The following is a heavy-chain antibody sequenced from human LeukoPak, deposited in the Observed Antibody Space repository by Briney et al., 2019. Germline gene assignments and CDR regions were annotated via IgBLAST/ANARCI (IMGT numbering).Heavy chain of an antibody. Sequence: SQTLSLTCTVSGGSISSGDYYWSWIRQPPGKGLEWVGYIYYSGSTYYNSSLKSRLTISVDTSKNQFSLKVSSVTAADTAVYYCARAGGPWYYFDYWGQGTLVTVSS. CDR3: ARAGGPWYYFDY. CDR2: IYYSGST. CDR1: GGSISSGDYY. J-gene: IGHJ4*02. D-gene: IGHD4-23*01. V-gene: IGHV4-30-4*01.